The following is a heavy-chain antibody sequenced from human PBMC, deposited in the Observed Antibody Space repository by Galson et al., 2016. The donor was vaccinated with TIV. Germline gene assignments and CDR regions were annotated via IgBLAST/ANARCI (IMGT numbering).Heavy chain of an antibody. J-gene: IGHJ4*02. V-gene: IGHV5-10-1*01. CDR1: GYNFTNYW. Sequence: QSGAEVKKPGESLRISCKTSGYNFTNYWIIWVRQVPGKGLEWVGRIDPEDSYTEYISSLQGHVTISSDQSIATSYLQRGSLTASDTAMYYCARPHYRYGDYWGQGTLVTVSS. CDR2: IDPEDSYT. CDR3: ARPHYRYGDY. D-gene: IGHD1-26*01.